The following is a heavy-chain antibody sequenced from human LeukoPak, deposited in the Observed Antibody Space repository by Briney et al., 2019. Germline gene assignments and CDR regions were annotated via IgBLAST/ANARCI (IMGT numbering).Heavy chain of an antibody. CDR3: ARGYDFWSGYGHNWFDP. CDR1: GGSISSYY. Sequence: PSETLSLTCTVSGGSISSYYWSWIRQPPGKGLEWIGYIYYSGSTNYNPSLKSRVTISVDTSKNQFSLKLSSVTAADTAVYYCARGYDFWSGYGHNWFDPWGQGTLVTVSS. CDR2: IYYSGST. V-gene: IGHV4-59*08. J-gene: IGHJ5*02. D-gene: IGHD3-3*01.